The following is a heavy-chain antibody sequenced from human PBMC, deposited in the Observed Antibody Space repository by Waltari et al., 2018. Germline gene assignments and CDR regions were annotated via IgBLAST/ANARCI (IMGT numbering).Heavy chain of an antibody. V-gene: IGHV3-48*03. D-gene: IGHD3-3*01. Sequence: EVQLVESGGGLVQPGGSLRLSCAASGFTFSSYEMNWVRQAPGKGLEWVSYISSSGSTIYYADSVKGRFTTSRDNAKNSLYLQMNSLRAEDTAVYYCASSRFLEWYWGQGTLVTVSS. J-gene: IGHJ4*02. CDR3: ASSRFLEWY. CDR1: GFTFSSYE. CDR2: ISSSGSTI.